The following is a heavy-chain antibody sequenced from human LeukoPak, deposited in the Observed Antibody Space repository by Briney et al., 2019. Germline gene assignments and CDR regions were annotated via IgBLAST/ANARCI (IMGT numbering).Heavy chain of an antibody. J-gene: IGHJ4*02. D-gene: IGHD4/OR15-4a*01. CDR3: ARRAGAYSHPYDY. CDR1: GFTFSSYD. CDR2: IGTAGYT. V-gene: IGHV3-13*04. Sequence: GGSLRLSCAASGFTFSSYDMHWVRQATGKSLEWVSVIGTAGYTYYPGSVKGRFTISRENAKNSLYLQMNSLRAEDTAVYYCARRAGAYSHPYDYWGQGTLVTVSS.